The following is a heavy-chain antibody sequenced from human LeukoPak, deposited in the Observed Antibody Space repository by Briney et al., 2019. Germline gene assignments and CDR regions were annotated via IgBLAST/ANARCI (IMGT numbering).Heavy chain of an antibody. CDR1: EFTFSSHA. D-gene: IGHD3-16*01. J-gene: IGHJ6*02. Sequence: GGSLRLSCAVAEFTFSSHAMSWVRQAPGKGLEWVSAISGSGGSTYYADSVKGRFTISRDNSKNTLYVQMNSLRAEDTAVYYCAKVGLITGMDVWGQGTTVTVSS. CDR2: ISGSGGST. V-gene: IGHV3-23*01. CDR3: AKVGLITGMDV.